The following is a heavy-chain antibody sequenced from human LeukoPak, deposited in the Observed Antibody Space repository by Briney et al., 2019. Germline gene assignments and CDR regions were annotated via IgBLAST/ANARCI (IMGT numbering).Heavy chain of an antibody. Sequence: GGSLRLSCTASGFTFDDYGMSWVRQAPGKGLEWVSGINWNGGSTGYADSVKGRFTISRDNAKNSLYLQMNSLRAEDTAVYYCAELGITMIGGVWGKGTTVTISS. CDR3: AELGITMIGGV. CDR1: GFTFDDYG. CDR2: INWNGGST. D-gene: IGHD3-10*02. V-gene: IGHV3-20*04. J-gene: IGHJ6*04.